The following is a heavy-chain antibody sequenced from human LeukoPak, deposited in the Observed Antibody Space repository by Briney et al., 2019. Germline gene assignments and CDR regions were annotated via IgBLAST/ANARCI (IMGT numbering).Heavy chain of an antibody. CDR1: GFTFSSYS. J-gene: IGHJ6*04. V-gene: IGHV3-21*01. CDR3: AELGITMIGGV. CDR2: ISSSSSYI. D-gene: IGHD3-10*02. Sequence: GGSPRLSCAASGFTFSSYSMNWVRQAPGKGLEWVSSISSSSSYIYYADSVKGRFTISRDNAKNSLYLQMNSLRAEDTAVYYCAELGITMIGGVWGKGTTVTISS.